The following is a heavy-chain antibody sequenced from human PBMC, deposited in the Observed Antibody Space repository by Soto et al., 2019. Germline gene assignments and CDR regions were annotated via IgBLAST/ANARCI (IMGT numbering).Heavy chain of an antibody. Sequence: QGQLQQSGPGLVKPSQTLSLTCAISGDSVSSDITSWNWIRQSPSRGLEWLGRTYYRSKWFHDYAASVKSRISTTPDTCKNQFSLELNSMTPEDTAVYYCARGNGLDVWGQGTVVTVSS. J-gene: IGHJ3*01. V-gene: IGHV6-1*01. CDR1: GDSVSSDITS. CDR2: TYYRSKWFH. CDR3: ARGNGLDV. D-gene: IGHD2-8*01.